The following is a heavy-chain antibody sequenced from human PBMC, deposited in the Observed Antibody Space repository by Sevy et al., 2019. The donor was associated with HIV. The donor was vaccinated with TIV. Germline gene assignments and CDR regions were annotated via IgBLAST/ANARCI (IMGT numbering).Heavy chain of an antibody. CDR1: GFTFSDHD. J-gene: IGHJ4*02. D-gene: IGHD2-21*02. CDR2: MSHDGNYK. CDR3: ARLFSCGGDCYYLDY. Sequence: GGSLRLSCAASGFTFSDHDMHWVRQAPGKGLEWVAVMSHDGNYKNHADSVKVRFTISRDNFKNTLYLQMNSLRVEDTAVYFCARLFSCGGDCYYLDYWGQGAPVTVSS. V-gene: IGHV3-30*04.